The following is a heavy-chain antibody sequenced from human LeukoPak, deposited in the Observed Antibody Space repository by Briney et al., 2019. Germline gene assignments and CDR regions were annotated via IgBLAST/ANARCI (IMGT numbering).Heavy chain of an antibody. CDR1: GYTFTSYY. CDR2: INPSGGST. D-gene: IGHD2-15*01. V-gene: IGHV1-46*01. CDR3: ARDSVVVHYFDY. J-gene: IGHJ4*02. Sequence: ASVKVSCKASGYTFTSYYMHWVRQAPGQGLEWMGIINPSGGSTSYAQKFQGRVTMTRDTSTSTVYMGLSSLRSEDTAVYYCARDSVVVHYFDYWGQGTLVTVSS.